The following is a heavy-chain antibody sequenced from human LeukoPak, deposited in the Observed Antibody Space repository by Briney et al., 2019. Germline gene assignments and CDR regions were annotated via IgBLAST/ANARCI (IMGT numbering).Heavy chain of an antibody. CDR3: ARGPPNWGYDY. CDR2: INPGGATT. V-gene: IGHV1-46*01. D-gene: IGHD7-27*01. Sequence: ASVKVSCKASGYTFTRYYMHWVRQAPGQGLEWMGIINPGGATTTSAQKFQGRVTMTWDTSTTTVYMELSSLRSDDTAVYYCARGPPNWGYDYWGPGTLVTVSS. CDR1: GYTFTRYY. J-gene: IGHJ4*02.